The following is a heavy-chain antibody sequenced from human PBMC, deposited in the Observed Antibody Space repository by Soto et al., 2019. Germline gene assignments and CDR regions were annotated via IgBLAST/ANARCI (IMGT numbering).Heavy chain of an antibody. CDR2: INHSGST. D-gene: IGHD2-2*01. J-gene: IGHJ6*02. CDR3: ARESVGYQLLLRYSGMDV. Sequence: SETLSLTCAVYGGSFSGYYWSWIRQPPGKGLGWIGEINHSGSTNYNPSLKSRVTISVDTSKNQFSLKLSSVTAADTAVYYCARESVGYQLLLRYSGMDVWGQGTRVTVSS. V-gene: IGHV4-34*01. CDR1: GGSFSGYY.